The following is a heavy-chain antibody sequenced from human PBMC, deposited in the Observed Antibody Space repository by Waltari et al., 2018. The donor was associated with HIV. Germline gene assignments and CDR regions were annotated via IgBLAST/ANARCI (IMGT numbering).Heavy chain of an antibody. CDR1: GGSIGFGTDY. Sequence: QVLLQESGPGLVKPSQTLSLTCTVPGGSIGFGTDYWSWIRQPAGMGLEWIGCGYTSGSPNYNPSLKSRVTISLDTSKNQFSLKLSSVTAADTARYYCARETYYCKVDYWGQGMLVTVSS. V-gene: IGHV4-61*02. J-gene: IGHJ4*02. CDR3: ARETYYCKVDY. CDR2: GYTSGSP. D-gene: IGHD3-22*01.